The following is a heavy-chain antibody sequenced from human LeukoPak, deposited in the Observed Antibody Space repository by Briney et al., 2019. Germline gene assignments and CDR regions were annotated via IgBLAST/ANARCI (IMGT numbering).Heavy chain of an antibody. D-gene: IGHD3-22*01. CDR3: ARDPIYFDSSGYYYVPFDS. V-gene: IGHV1-2*02. Sequence: ASVKVFCKASGSTFTGYYMHWVRQAPGQGLEWMGWINPNSGGTNYAQRFQGRVTMTRDTSISTAYMELSRLRSDDTAVYYCARDPIYFDSSGYYYVPFDSWGQGTLVTVSS. CDR2: INPNSGGT. J-gene: IGHJ4*02. CDR1: GSTFTGYY.